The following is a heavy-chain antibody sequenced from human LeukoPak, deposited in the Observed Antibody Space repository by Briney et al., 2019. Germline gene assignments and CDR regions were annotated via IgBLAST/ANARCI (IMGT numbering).Heavy chain of an antibody. V-gene: IGHV4-34*01. J-gene: IGHJ4*02. CDR3: ARGRGRFLEWYLDY. D-gene: IGHD3-3*01. CDR2: INHSGST. CDR1: GGSISSYY. Sequence: SETLSLTCTVSGGSISSYYWSWIRQPPGKGLEWVGEINHSGSTNYNPSLKSRVTISVDTSKNQFSLKLSSVTAADTAVYYCARGRGRFLEWYLDYWGQGTLVTVSS.